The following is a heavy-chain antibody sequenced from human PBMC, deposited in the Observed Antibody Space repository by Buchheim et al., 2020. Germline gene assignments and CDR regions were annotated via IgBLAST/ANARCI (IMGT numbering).Heavy chain of an antibody. CDR1: GYSISSGYY. CDR2: IYHSGST. CDR3: AGWYYYDSSGYYAFDY. V-gene: IGHV4-38-2*01. J-gene: IGHJ4*02. D-gene: IGHD3-22*01. Sequence: QVQLQESGPGLVKPSETLSLTCAVSGYSISSGYYWGWIRQPPGKGLEWIGSIYHSGSTYYNPSLKSRVTISVDTSKNQFSLTLSSVTAADTAVYYCAGWYYYDSSGYYAFDYWGQGTL.